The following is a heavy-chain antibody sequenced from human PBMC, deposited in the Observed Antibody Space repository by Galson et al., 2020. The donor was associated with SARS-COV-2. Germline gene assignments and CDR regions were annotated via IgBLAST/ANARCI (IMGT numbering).Heavy chain of an antibody. D-gene: IGHD6-25*01. J-gene: IGHJ6*02. CDR2: INPNSGGT. CDR1: GYTFTDYY. CDR3: AREFYEAFTDKASSGCYADGMDV. V-gene: IGHV1-2*02. Sequence: ASVKVSCKASGYTFTDYYMHWVRQAPGQELEWMGWINPNSGGTNYAQKFQGRVTMTRDTSISTAYMELSRLRSDDTAVYYCAREFYEAFTDKASSGCYADGMDVWGQGTTVTVSS.